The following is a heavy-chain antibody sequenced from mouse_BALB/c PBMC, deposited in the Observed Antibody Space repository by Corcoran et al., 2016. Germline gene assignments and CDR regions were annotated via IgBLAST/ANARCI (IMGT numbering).Heavy chain of an antibody. CDR1: GYSFTGYN. J-gene: IGHJ3*01. CDR3: AREGQLGLRWFAY. Sequence: EVQLQQSGPELGKPGASVKISCKASGYSFTGYNMYWVKQSHRKSLEWIGYIDPYNGVTSYNQKSKGKATLTVDKSSSTAYMHLNSLTSEDSAIYYCAREGQLGLRWFAYWGQGTLVTVSA. D-gene: IGHD3-2*01. CDR2: IDPYNGVT. V-gene: IGHV1S135*01.